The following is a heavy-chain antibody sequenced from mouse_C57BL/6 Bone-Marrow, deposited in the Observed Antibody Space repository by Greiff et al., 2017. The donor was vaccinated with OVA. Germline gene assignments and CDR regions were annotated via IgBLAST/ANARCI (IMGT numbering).Heavy chain of an antibody. CDR3: ARGGKLRRFAY. J-gene: IGHJ3*01. Sequence: VQLKESGGDLVKPGGSLKLSCAASGFTFSSYGMSWVRQTPDKRLEWVATISSGGSYTYYPDSVKGRFTISRDNAKNTLYLQMSSLKAEDTAMYYCARGGKLRRFAYWGQGTLVTVSA. D-gene: IGHD3-2*02. V-gene: IGHV5-6*01. CDR2: ISSGGSYT. CDR1: GFTFSSYG.